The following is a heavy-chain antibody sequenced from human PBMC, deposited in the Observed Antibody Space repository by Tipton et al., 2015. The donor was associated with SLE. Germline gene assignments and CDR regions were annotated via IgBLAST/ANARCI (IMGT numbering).Heavy chain of an antibody. CDR2: IYHEGST. CDR1: GYSITSGYY. Sequence: TLSLTCAVSGYSITSGYYWGWIRQPPGKGLEWIGSIYHEGSTYYNPSLKSRATLSVDTSKNQFSLNLRSVTAADTAVYYCARDERIAARPYFDSWGQGTLVTVSS. J-gene: IGHJ4*02. CDR3: ARDERIAARPYFDS. V-gene: IGHV4-38-2*02. D-gene: IGHD6-6*01.